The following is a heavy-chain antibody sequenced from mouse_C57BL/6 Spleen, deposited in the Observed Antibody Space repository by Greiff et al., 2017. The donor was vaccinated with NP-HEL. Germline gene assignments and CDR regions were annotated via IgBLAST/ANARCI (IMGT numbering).Heavy chain of an antibody. Sequence: QVQLKQPGAELVKPGASVKLSCKASGYTFTSYWMKWVKQRPGQGLEWIGEIDPSDSYTNYNQKFKGKATLTVDTSSSTAYMQLSSLTSEDSAVYYCARSGVLLLRDWYFDVWGTGTTVTVSS. V-gene: IGHV1-50*01. J-gene: IGHJ1*03. D-gene: IGHD1-1*01. CDR2: IDPSDSYT. CDR1: GYTFTSYW. CDR3: ARSGVLLLRDWYFDV.